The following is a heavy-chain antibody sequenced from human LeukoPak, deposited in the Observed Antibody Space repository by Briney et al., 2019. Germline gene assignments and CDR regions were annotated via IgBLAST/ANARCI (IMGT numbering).Heavy chain of an antibody. Sequence: GASVKVSCKASGYTFTSYGISWVRQAPGQGLEWMGWISAYNGNTNYAQKLQGRVTLTTDASTTTAYMELRSLREDDTAVYFCARDVTCIRCYETSGSLSPSGFDLWGQGTVVTVSS. CDR1: GYTFTSYG. CDR2: ISAYNGNT. D-gene: IGHD3-22*01. V-gene: IGHV1-18*01. CDR3: ARDVTCIRCYETSGSLSPSGFDL. J-gene: IGHJ3*01.